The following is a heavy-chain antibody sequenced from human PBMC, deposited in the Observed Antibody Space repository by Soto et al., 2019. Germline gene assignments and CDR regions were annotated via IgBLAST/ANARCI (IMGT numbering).Heavy chain of an antibody. CDR1: GGSISSYY. V-gene: IGHV4-59*01. J-gene: IGHJ4*02. CDR3: ARSRLTTVVTLFDY. D-gene: IGHD4-17*01. CDR2: IYYSGST. Sequence: SETLSLTCTVSGGSISSYYCSWIRQHPGKGLEWIGYIYYSGSTNYNPSLKSRVTISVDTSKNQFSLNLSSVTAADTAVYYCARSRLTTVVTLFDYWGQGTLVTVP.